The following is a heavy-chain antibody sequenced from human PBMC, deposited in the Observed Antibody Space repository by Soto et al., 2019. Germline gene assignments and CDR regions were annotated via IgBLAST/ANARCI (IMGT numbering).Heavy chain of an antibody. V-gene: IGHV3-23*01. J-gene: IGHJ6*02. Sequence: GSLRLSCAASGFTFSSYAMSWVRQAPGKGLEWVSAISGSGGSTYYADSVKGRFTISRDNSKNTLYLQMNSLRAEDTAVYYCVKVQGSGYSYGLGYYYYGMDVWGQGTTVTVSS. D-gene: IGHD5-18*01. CDR1: GFTFSSYA. CDR2: ISGSGGST. CDR3: VKVQGSGYSYGLGYYYYGMDV.